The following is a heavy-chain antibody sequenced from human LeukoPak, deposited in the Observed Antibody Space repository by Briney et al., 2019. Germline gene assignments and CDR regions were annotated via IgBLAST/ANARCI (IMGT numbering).Heavy chain of an antibody. V-gene: IGHV3-30*18. CDR3: AKVLIAAPYYYYGMDV. CDR2: ISYDGSNK. Sequence: PGGSLRLSCAASGFTFSSYGMHWVRQAPGKGLEWVAVISYDGSNKYYADSVKGRFTISRDNSKNTLYLQMNSLRAEDTAVYYCAKVLIAAPYYYYGMDVWGQGTTVTVSS. CDR1: GFTFSSYG. D-gene: IGHD6-13*01. J-gene: IGHJ6*02.